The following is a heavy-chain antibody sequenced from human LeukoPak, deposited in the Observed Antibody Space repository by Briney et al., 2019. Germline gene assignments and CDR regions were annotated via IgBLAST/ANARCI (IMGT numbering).Heavy chain of an antibody. J-gene: IGHJ4*02. Sequence: PGGSLRLSCAASGFTFSDSYMTWVRQAPGKGVEWVAYISGSGHDINYSESAKGRFTISRDNAKNSLYLQMNSLRADDTAVYYCARDLTYFGQGLDYWGQGTLVTVSS. V-gene: IGHV3-11*06. CDR3: ARDLTYFGQGLDY. CDR2: ISGSGHDI. D-gene: IGHD2-21*01. CDR1: GFTFSDSY.